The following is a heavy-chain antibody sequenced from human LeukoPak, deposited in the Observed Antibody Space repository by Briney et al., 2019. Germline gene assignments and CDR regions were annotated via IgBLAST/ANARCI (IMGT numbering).Heavy chain of an antibody. V-gene: IGHV7-4-1*02. Sequence: ASVKVSCKVSGYTLTELSMHWVRQAPGQGLEWMGWINTNTGNPTYAQGFTGRFVFSLDTSVSTAYLQISSLKAEDTAVYYCARRRPEIDYWGQGTLVTVSS. CDR2: INTNTGNP. CDR3: ARRRPEIDY. J-gene: IGHJ4*02. CDR1: GYTLTELS.